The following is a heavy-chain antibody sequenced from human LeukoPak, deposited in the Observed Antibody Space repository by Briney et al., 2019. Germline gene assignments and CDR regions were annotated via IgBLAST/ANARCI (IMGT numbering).Heavy chain of an antibody. Sequence: SETLSLTCTVSGGSISSGSFYWSWIRQPAGKGLEWIGRIYTSGSTNYNPSLKSRVTISVDTSKNQFSLKLSSVTAADTAVYYCARRGLRVNWFDPWGQGTLVTVSS. CDR2: IYTSGST. CDR3: ARRGLRVNWFDP. D-gene: IGHD3-16*01. CDR1: GGSISSGSFY. J-gene: IGHJ5*02. V-gene: IGHV4-61*02.